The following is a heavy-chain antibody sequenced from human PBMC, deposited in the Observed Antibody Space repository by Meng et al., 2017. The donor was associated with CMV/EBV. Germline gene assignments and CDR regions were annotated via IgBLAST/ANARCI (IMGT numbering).Heavy chain of an antibody. V-gene: IGHV4-30-4*08. Sequence: QGQLQASGPGLVKPSQTLALTCTVSGGSISSGDYYWSWIRQPPGKGLEWIGYIYYSGSTYYNPSLKSQVTISVDTSKNQFSLKLSSVTAADTAVYYCARVYCSGGSCYGNWFDPWGQGTLVTVSS. CDR2: IYYSGST. CDR1: GGSISSGDYY. D-gene: IGHD2-15*01. CDR3: ARVYCSGGSCYGNWFDP. J-gene: IGHJ5*02.